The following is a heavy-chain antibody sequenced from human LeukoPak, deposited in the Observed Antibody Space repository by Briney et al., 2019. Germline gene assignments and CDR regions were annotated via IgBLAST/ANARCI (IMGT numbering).Heavy chain of an antibody. CDR2: IYTSGRT. V-gene: IGHV4-4*07. D-gene: IGHD5-18*01. CDR1: GGSISSYY. J-gene: IGHJ5*02. CDR3: ARTVDTPGWFDP. Sequence: SETLSLACTVSGGSISSYYWSWIRQPAGKGLEWIGRIYTSGRTNYNPSLKSRVTMSVDTSKNQISLRLNSVTAADTAVYYCARTVDTPGWFDPWGQGTLVTVSS.